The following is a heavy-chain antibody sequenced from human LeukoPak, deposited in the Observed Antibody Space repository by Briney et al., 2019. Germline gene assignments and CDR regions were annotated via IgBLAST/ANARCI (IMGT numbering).Heavy chain of an antibody. CDR1: GGSISSSSYY. CDR2: IYYSGST. V-gene: IGHV4-39*01. CDR3: ARLYYDSSGYYQICYFDY. Sequence: PSETLSLTCTVSGGSISSSSYYWGWIRQPPGKGLEWIGSIYYSGSTYYNPALKSRLTISVDTSNNQFSLNLSSVTAADTAVYYCARLYYDSSGYYQICYFDYWGQGTLVTVSS. J-gene: IGHJ4*02. D-gene: IGHD3-22*01.